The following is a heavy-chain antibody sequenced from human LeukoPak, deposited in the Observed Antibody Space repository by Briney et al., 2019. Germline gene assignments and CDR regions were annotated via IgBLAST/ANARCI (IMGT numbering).Heavy chain of an antibody. V-gene: IGHV3-33*01. Sequence: GGSLRLSCAASGFTFKNHGMHWVRQAPGKGREWVAVIWYDDTTKYYGDSVKGRFTISRDNSRNTLYLQMNSLRAEDTAVYYCARDHRTGSYYPDYWGQGTPVTVSS. CDR3: ARDHRTGSYYPDY. CDR2: IWYDDTTK. D-gene: IGHD3-10*01. J-gene: IGHJ4*02. CDR1: GFTFKNHG.